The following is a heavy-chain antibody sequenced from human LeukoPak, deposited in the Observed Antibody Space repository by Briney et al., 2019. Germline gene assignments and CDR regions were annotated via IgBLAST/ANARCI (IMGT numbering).Heavy chain of an antibody. CDR1: GFTFSSYA. CDR2: ISGSGGNT. D-gene: IGHD4-17*01. CDR3: AKKRYGDYCFDD. J-gene: IGHJ4*02. V-gene: IGHV3-23*01. Sequence: PGRSLRLSCAASGFTFSSYAMTWVRQAPGKGLEWVSGISGSGGNTYYADSVKGRFTISRDNSKNTLNLQMNSLRAEDTAVYYCAKKRYGDYCFDDWGQGTLVTVSS.